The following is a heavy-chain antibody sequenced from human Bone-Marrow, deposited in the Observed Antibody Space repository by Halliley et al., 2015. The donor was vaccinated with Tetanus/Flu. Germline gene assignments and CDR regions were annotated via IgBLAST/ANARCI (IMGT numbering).Heavy chain of an antibody. Sequence: SLRLSCAASGFSFSYYAMHWVRQAPGKGLEWVAVIYFDESDKYYADSVRGRFSISRDNSKNTLYLQMNSLRVDDTAVYYCARVRGSPTDAFDIWGQGTKVIVSS. V-gene: IGHV3-33*01. CDR3: ARVRGSPTDAFDI. D-gene: IGHD3-16*01. CDR1: GFSFSYYA. J-gene: IGHJ3*02. CDR2: IYFDESDK.